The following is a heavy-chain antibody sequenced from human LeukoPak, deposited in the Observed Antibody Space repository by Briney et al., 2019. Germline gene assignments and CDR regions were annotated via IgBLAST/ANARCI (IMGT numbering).Heavy chain of an antibody. V-gene: IGHV4-59*08. D-gene: IGHD3-3*02. Sequence: KPSETLSLTCSVSGGSIKSFYWSWVRQSPGKGLEWIGYIYYSGGTIYNSSLKSRVTILVDTSKNQFSLKLSSVTAADTAVYYCARHIRGAAGNWFDPWGQGILVTVSS. CDR3: ARHIRGAAGNWFDP. J-gene: IGHJ5*02. CDR1: GGSIKSFY. CDR2: IYYSGGT.